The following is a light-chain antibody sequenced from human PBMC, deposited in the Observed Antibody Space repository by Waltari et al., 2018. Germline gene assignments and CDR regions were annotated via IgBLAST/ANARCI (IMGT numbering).Light chain of an antibody. CDR1: SNDVGRYTV. CDR2: EVT. CDR3: CSYAGVSTWV. J-gene: IGLJ3*02. Sequence: QSALTQPASVSGSPGQSITISCTGTSNDVGRYTVVFWFQQHPGKAPKLIIYEVTKRPSGTSTRFSGSKSGNTASLTLSGLQAEDEADYFCCSYAGVSTWVFGGGTKLTVL. V-gene: IGLV2-23*02.